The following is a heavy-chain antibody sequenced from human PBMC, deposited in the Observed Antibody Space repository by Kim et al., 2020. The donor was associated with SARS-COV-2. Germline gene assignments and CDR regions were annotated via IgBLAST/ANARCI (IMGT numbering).Heavy chain of an antibody. CDR3: ARRDGYPGGAFDI. Sequence: STPSSQSRATISVDTSKNQFSLKLSSVTAADTAVYYCARRDGYPGGAFDIWGQGTMVTVSS. J-gene: IGHJ3*02. D-gene: IGHD5-12*01. V-gene: IGHV4-59*01.